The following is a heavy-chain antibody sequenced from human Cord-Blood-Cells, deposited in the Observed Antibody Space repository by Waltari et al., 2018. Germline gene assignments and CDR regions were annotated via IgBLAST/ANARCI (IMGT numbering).Heavy chain of an antibody. Sequence: QVQLQESGPGLVKPSETLSLTCAVSGYSISSGYYWGWIRQPPGTGLEWIGSIYHSGSTYYNPSLKSRVTISVDTSKNQFSLKLSSVTAADTAVYYCARDRNWNNWFDPWGQGTLVTVSS. CDR1: GYSISSGYY. J-gene: IGHJ5*02. D-gene: IGHD1-1*01. CDR3: ARDRNWNNWFDP. CDR2: IYHSGST. V-gene: IGHV4-38-2*02.